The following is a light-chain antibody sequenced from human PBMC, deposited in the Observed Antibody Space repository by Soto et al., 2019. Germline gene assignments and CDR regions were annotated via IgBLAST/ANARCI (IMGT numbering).Light chain of an antibody. CDR3: QSYESSLSGSYV. V-gene: IGLV1-40*01. J-gene: IGLJ1*01. CDR1: SSNIGAGYD. CDR2: GNS. Sequence: QSVLTQPPSVSGAPGQRVTISCTGSSSNIGAGYDVHWYQQLPGTAPKLLIYGNSNRPSGVPDRFSGSKSGTSASLAITGLQAEDEADYYCQSYESSLSGSYVFGTGTRVNVL.